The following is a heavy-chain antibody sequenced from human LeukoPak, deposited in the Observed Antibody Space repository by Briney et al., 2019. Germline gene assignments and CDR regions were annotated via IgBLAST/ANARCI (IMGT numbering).Heavy chain of an antibody. CDR3: ARELRFLEWLPREYYYYYMDV. Sequence: SQTLSLTCAISGDSVSSNSAAWNWIRQSPSRGLEWLGRTYYRSKWYNDYAVSVKSRITINPDTSKNQFSLQLNSVTPEDTAVYYCARELRFLEWLPREYYYYYMDVWGKGTTVTVSS. J-gene: IGHJ6*03. CDR1: GDSVSSNSAA. D-gene: IGHD3-3*01. V-gene: IGHV6-1*01. CDR2: TYYRSKWYN.